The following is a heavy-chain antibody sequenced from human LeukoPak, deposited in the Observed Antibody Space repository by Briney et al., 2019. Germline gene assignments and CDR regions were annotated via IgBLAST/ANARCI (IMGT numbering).Heavy chain of an antibody. CDR3: ARGVSGYDWFLDY. D-gene: IGHD5-12*01. J-gene: IGHJ4*02. CDR1: GGSISSFY. CDR2: TQYSRST. V-gene: IGHV4-59*01. Sequence: KPSETLSLTCTVSGGSISSFYWSWIRQPPGKGLEWIGSTQYSRSTNYNSSLKSRVTISFDTSKNQFSLKVSSVTAADTAVYYCARGVSGYDWFLDYWGQGTLVTVSS.